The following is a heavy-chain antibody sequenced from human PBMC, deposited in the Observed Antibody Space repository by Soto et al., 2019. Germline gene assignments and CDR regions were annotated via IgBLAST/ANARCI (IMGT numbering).Heavy chain of an antibody. CDR2: ISGSGDIT. J-gene: IGHJ4*02. Sequence: DVQVLESGGGLVQPGGSLRLSCAASGFTFSTYAMSWVRQAPGKGLEWVSAISGSGDITYYADSVKGRFTISRDNSKNSLYLQMNSLRAEDTAVYYCATGVGALAAAAPFDYLVEGTLGTVSS. D-gene: IGHD2-15*01. V-gene: IGHV3-23*01. CDR3: ATGVGALAAAAPFDY. CDR1: GFTFSTYA.